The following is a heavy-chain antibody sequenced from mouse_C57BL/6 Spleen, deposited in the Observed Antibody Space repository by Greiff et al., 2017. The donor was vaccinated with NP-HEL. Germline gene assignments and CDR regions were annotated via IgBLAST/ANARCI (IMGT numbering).Heavy chain of an antibody. CDR3: ARDYYDYDVGFAY. J-gene: IGHJ3*01. CDR2: INPSNGGT. CDR1: GYTFTSYW. D-gene: IGHD2-4*01. Sequence: QVHVKQPGTELVKPGASVKLSCKASGYTFTSYWMHWVKQRPGQGLEWIGNINPSNGGTNYNEKFKSKATLTVDKSSSTAYMQLSSLTSEDSAVYYCARDYYDYDVGFAYWGQGTLVTVSA. V-gene: IGHV1-53*01.